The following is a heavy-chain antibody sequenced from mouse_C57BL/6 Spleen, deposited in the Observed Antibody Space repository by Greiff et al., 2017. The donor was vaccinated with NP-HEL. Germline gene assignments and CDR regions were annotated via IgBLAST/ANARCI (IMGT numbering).Heavy chain of an antibody. CDR3: ARRITTVVANYAMDY. CDR1: GYAFSSSW. V-gene: IGHV1-82*01. D-gene: IGHD1-1*01. CDR2: IYPGDGDT. Sequence: QVQLQQSGPELVKPGASVKISCKASGYAFSSSWMNWVKQRPGKGLEWIGRIYPGDGDTNYNGKFKGKATLTADKSSSTAYMQLSSLTSEDSAVYFCARRITTVVANYAMDYWGQGTSVTVSS. J-gene: IGHJ4*01.